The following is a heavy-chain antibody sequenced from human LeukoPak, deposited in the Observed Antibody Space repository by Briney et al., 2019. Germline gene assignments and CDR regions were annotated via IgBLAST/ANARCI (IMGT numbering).Heavy chain of an antibody. J-gene: IGHJ6*02. CDR1: VDTFTSYA. Sequence: ASVKVSCKASVDTFTSYAMHWVRQAPGQRLEWMGWINAGNGNTKYSQKFQGRVTITRDTSASTAYMELSSLRSEDTAVYYCARNPEYSSGWSPYYYGMDVWGQGTTVTVSS. D-gene: IGHD6-19*01. CDR3: ARNPEYSSGWSPYYYGMDV. V-gene: IGHV1-3*01. CDR2: INAGNGNT.